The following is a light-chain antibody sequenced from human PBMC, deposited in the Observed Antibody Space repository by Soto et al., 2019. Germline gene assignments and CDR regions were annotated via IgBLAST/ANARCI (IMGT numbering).Light chain of an antibody. V-gene: IGKV3D-20*02. CDR3: QQRAKWPLT. Sequence: EIVLTQSPCTLSLSLGEGATLSCRASQSVTGTNLAWYQQRAGQAPRLLIYGASSRATGIPDRFSGSGSGTDFTLTISSLEPEDFAIYYCQQRAKWPLTFGGGTKVDIK. CDR2: GAS. CDR1: QSVTGTN. J-gene: IGKJ4*01.